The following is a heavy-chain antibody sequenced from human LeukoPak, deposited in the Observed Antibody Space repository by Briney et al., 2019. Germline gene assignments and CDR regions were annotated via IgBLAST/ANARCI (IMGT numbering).Heavy chain of an antibody. CDR1: GSRFTSYW. CDR3: ARQAHIAAASTGNYYSYMDV. J-gene: IGHJ6*03. D-gene: IGHD6-13*01. V-gene: IGHV5-51*01. CDR2: IYPGDSQN. Sequence: RGESLKFSCKGSGSRFTSYWIGWVRQLPGRGLEWLEIIYPGDSQNRYSPSFQSQVTISADKSINTACLQWSSLKASDTAMYYCARQAHIAAASTGNYYSYMDVWGKGTTVTVSS.